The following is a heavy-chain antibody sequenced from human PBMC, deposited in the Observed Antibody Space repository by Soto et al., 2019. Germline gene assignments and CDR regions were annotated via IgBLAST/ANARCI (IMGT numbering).Heavy chain of an antibody. J-gene: IGHJ4*02. CDR3: ASAPSIR. D-gene: IGHD2-2*01. V-gene: IGHV4-34*01. Sequence: SETLSLPRAVYGGSFSGYYWSWIRQPPGKGLEWIGEINHSGSTNYNPSLKSRVTISVDTSRNQFSLKLSSVTAADTAVYYCASAPSIRWGQGTLVTVSS. CDR1: GGSFSGYY. CDR2: INHSGST.